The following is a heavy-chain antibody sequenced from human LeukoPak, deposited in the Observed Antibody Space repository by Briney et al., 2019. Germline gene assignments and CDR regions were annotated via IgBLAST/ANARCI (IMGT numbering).Heavy chain of an antibody. J-gene: IGHJ4*02. Sequence: LGGSLRLSCAASGFTFSSYWMYWVRHAPGKGLVWISRINSDGSSTTYADSVKGRFTVSRDNAKNTVYLQMNSLRAEDTAVYYCARRRDGYIDSWGQGTLVTVSS. V-gene: IGHV3-74*01. CDR3: ARRRDGYIDS. CDR2: INSDGSST. D-gene: IGHD5-24*01. CDR1: GFTFSSYW.